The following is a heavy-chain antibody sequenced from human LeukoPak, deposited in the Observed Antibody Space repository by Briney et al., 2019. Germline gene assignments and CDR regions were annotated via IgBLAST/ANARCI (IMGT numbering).Heavy chain of an antibody. CDR2: IIPIFGTA. V-gene: IGHV1-69*05. D-gene: IGHD2-21*02. CDR3: ARAVVVTAPGPYYYYYYMDV. CDR1: GGTFSSYA. Sequence: SVKVSCKASGGTFSSYAISWVRQAPGQGLEWMGGIIPIFGTANYAQKFQGRVTITTDESTSTAYMELSSLRSEDTAVYYCARAVVVTAPGPYYYYYYMDVWGKGTAVTVSS. J-gene: IGHJ6*03.